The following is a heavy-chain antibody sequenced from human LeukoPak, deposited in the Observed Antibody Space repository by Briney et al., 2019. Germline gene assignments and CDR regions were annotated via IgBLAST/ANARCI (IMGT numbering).Heavy chain of an antibody. J-gene: IGHJ4*02. D-gene: IGHD2-2*02. Sequence: ASVKVSCKASGYTFTGYYMRWVRQAPGQGLEWMGWINPNSGGTNYAQKFQGRVTMTRDTSISTAYMELSRLRSDDTAVYYCARGYCSSTNCYTCFDYWGQGTLVTVSS. CDR2: INPNSGGT. CDR1: GYTFTGYY. V-gene: IGHV1-2*02. CDR3: ARGYCSSTNCYTCFDY.